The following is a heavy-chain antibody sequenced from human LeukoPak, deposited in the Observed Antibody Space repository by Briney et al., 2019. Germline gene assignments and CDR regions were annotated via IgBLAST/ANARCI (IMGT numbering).Heavy chain of an antibody. CDR2: IFYNGNT. Sequence: KSSETLSLTCTVSVGSISTYYWSWIRQPPGKGLEWIGYIFYNGNTNYNPSLKSRVTISVDTSRNEFSMKLSSVTAADTAAYYCAVGNCPTTSCYPGVAFDIWGQGTMVTVSS. V-gene: IGHV4-59*01. J-gene: IGHJ3*02. CDR1: VGSISTYY. CDR3: AVGNCPTTSCYPGVAFDI. D-gene: IGHD2-2*01.